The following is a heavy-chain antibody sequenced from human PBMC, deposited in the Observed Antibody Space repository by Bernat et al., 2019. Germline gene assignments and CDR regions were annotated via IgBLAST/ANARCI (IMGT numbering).Heavy chain of an antibody. J-gene: IGHJ4*02. V-gene: IGHV3-21*01. D-gene: IGHD2-2*01. CDR1: GFTFSSYS. CDR2: ISSSSSYI. CDR3: ATGYCSSTSCPPGD. Sequence: EVQLVESGGGLVKPGGSLRLSCAASGFTFSSYSMNWVRQAPGKGLEWVSSISSSSSYIYYADSVKGRFTISRDNAKNSLYLQMNSLRAEDTAVYYCATGYCSSTSCPPGDWGQGTLVTVSS.